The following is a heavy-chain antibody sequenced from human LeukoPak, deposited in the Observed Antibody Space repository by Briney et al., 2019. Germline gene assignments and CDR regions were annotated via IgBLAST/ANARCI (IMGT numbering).Heavy chain of an antibody. Sequence: GRSLRLSCAASGFTFSSYAMHWVRQAPGKGLEWVAVISYDGSNKYYADSVKGRFTISRDNSKNTLYLQMNSLRAEDTAVYYCARVSRGYAYQPLSRGFDCWDQGTLVTVSS. CDR1: GFTFSSYA. V-gene: IGHV3-30-3*01. CDR3: ARVSRGYAYQPLSRGFDC. D-gene: IGHD2-2*01. CDR2: ISYDGSNK. J-gene: IGHJ4*02.